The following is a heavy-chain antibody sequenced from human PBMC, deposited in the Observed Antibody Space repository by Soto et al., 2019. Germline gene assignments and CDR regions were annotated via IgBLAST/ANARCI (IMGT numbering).Heavy chain of an antibody. CDR2: ISYSGST. D-gene: IGHD2-15*01. J-gene: IGHJ5*01. CDR1: GVSISSNTYF. Sequence: QLQLQESGPGLVKPSEPLSLTCTVSGVSISSNTYFWGWVRQPPGMGLEWIGSISYSGSTYYNPSLKSRVTISVDTSENQFSLRLQSVTAADSATYFSVGIVAITLPCFVSWGLGTRITVSS. V-gene: IGHV4-39*01. CDR3: VGIVAITLPCFVS.